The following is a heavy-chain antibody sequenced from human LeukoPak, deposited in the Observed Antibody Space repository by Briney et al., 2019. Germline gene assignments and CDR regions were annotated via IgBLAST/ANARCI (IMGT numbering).Heavy chain of an antibody. Sequence: PGGSLRLSCAASGFTFSSYAMSWVRQAPGKGLEWVSYISSSGSTIYYADSVKGRFTISRDNAKNSLYLQMNSLRAGDTAVYSCARDRPDYDFWEPLGMDVWGQGTTVTVSS. CDR2: ISSSGSTI. D-gene: IGHD3-3*01. CDR3: ARDRPDYDFWEPLGMDV. CDR1: GFTFSSYA. J-gene: IGHJ6*02. V-gene: IGHV3-48*04.